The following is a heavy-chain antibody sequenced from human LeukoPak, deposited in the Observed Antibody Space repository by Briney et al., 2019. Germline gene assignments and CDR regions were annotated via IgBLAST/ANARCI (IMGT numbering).Heavy chain of an antibody. CDR3: ARINTYDFWSGLSWFDP. Sequence: SETLSLTCTVSGGSISSSFYYWGWIRQPPGKGLEWIGSIYYSGSTYYNPSLKSRVTISVDTSKNQFSLKLSSVTAADTAVYYCARINTYDFWSGLSWFDPWGQGILVTVSS. J-gene: IGHJ5*02. CDR1: GGSISSSFYY. CDR2: IYYSGST. V-gene: IGHV4-39*07. D-gene: IGHD3-3*01.